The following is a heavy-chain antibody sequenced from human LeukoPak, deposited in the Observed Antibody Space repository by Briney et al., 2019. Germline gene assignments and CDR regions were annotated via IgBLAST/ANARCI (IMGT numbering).Heavy chain of an antibody. CDR3: AREGRDYAESNWFDP. CDR1: GYTFTGYY. D-gene: IGHD4-17*01. CDR2: INPNSGGT. Sequence: GASVKVSCKASGYTFTGYYMHWVRQAPGQGLEWMGWINPNSGGTNYAQKFQGRVTMTRDTSISTAYMELSRLRSDDTAVYYCAREGRDYAESNWFDPWDQGTLVTASS. V-gene: IGHV1-2*02. J-gene: IGHJ5*02.